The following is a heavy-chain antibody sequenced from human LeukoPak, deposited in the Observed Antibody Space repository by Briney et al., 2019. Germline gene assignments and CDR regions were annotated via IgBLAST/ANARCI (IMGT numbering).Heavy chain of an antibody. CDR2: IYSGGGA. CDR3: ARNQYFDWLSNFDY. D-gene: IGHD3-9*01. Sequence: GGSLRLSCAASGFTVSSKYMTWVRQAPGKGLEWVSAIYSGGGANYADSVKGRFTISRDTSKNTLYLQMNSLRAEDTAVYYCARNQYFDWLSNFDYWGQGTPVTVSS. J-gene: IGHJ4*02. V-gene: IGHV3-53*01. CDR1: GFTVSSKY.